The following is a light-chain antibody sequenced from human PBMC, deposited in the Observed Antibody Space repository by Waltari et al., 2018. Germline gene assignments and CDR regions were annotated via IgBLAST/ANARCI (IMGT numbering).Light chain of an antibody. CDR2: RNN. CDR3: AAWDDSLSGL. J-gene: IGLJ2*01. V-gene: IGLV1-47*01. Sequence: QSVLTQPPSASGTPGQRVTISCSGSSSNIGRHYVYWYQQLPGTAPKLLIYRNNKRPSGCPDRFSGSKSGTSASLAISGLRSEDEADDYCAAWDDSLSGLFGGGTKLTVL. CDR1: SSNIGRHY.